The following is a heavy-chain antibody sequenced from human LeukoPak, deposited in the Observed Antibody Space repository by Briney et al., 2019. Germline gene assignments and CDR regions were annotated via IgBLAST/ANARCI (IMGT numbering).Heavy chain of an antibody. D-gene: IGHD5-12*01. Sequence: SSETLSLTCAVYGGSFSGYYWSWIRQPPGKGLEWIGEINHSGSTNYNPSLKSRVTISVDTSKNQFSLKLSSVTAADTAVYYCARDLVVVATDYYYYGMDVWGQGTTVTVSS. V-gene: IGHV4-34*01. CDR3: ARDLVVVATDYYYYGMDV. CDR2: INHSGST. J-gene: IGHJ6*02. CDR1: GGSFSGYY.